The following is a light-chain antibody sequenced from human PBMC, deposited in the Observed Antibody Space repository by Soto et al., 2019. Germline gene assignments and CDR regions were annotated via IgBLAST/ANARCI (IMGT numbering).Light chain of an antibody. V-gene: IGKV3-15*01. Sequence: EVVMTQSPVTLSVSPGDTATLSCRASQNVNRNLAWLQHKPFQAPKRLIHGASTRATGIPGRFSGSGSGTEFNLTISSLQSEDFAVYYCQQYNNWPPMYTFDQGTKVDIK. CDR3: QQYNNWPPMYT. CDR2: GAS. J-gene: IGKJ2*01. CDR1: QNVNRN.